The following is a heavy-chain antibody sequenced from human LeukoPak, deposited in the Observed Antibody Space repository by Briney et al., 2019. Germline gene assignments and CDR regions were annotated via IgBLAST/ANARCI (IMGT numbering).Heavy chain of an antibody. Sequence: GGSLRLSCAASGFTFSSYGMHWVRQAPGKGLEWVAFIRHDESVRYYADSVKGRFTISRDNSKNTLSLQMNSLRPEDTAVYYCAKDPPYYYGSGSYRGDWGQGTLVTVSS. J-gene: IGHJ4*02. CDR3: AKDPPYYYGSGSYRGD. D-gene: IGHD3-10*01. V-gene: IGHV3-30*02. CDR1: GFTFSSYG. CDR2: IRHDESVR.